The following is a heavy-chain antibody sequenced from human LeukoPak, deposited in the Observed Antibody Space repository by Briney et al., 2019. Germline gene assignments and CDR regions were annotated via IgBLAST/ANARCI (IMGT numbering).Heavy chain of an antibody. J-gene: IGHJ4*02. V-gene: IGHV4-34*01. CDR2: INHSGST. D-gene: IGHD4-17*01. Sequence: SETLSLTCAVYGGSFSGYYWSWIRQPPGKGLEWIGEINHSGSTNYNPSLNSRVTISVDTSKNQFSLKLSSVTAADTAVYYWARGRRRATFDYWGQGTLVTVSS. CDR1: GGSFSGYY. CDR3: ARGRRRATFDY.